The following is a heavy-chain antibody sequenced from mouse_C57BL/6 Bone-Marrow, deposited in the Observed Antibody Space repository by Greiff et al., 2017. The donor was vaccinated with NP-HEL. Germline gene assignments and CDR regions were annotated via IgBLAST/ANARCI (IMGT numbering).Heavy chain of an antibody. CDR3: ESRYDSDVAWFAY. Sequence: EVQLLESGGDLVKPGGSLKLSCAASGFTFSSYGMSWVRQSPDKRLEWVATISSGGSYTYYPDSVKGRFTISRDNATNTVYLQMSRLTSEDTAVYYGESRYDSDVAWFAYWGQGTLVTVSA. D-gene: IGHD2-4*01. J-gene: IGHJ3*01. CDR1: GFTFSSYG. V-gene: IGHV5-6*01. CDR2: ISSGGSYT.